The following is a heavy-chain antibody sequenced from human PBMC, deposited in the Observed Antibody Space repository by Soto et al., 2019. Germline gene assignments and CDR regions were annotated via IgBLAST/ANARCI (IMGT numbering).Heavy chain of an antibody. CDR1: GFILRSSW. J-gene: IGHJ4*02. CDR3: AKGGWCPDS. D-gene: IGHD6-19*01. Sequence: PGGSLRLSCAASGFILRSSWMSWVRQAPGRRMEWVAYIKQDGSEEHYVDSVKGRFTISRDNAKNSLYLQMDSLRVEDTAMYYCAKGGWCPDSWGQGTLVTVSS. CDR2: IKQDGSEE. V-gene: IGHV3-7*01.